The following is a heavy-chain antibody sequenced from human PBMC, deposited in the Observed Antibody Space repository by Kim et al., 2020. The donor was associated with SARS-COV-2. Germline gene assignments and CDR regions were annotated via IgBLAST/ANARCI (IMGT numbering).Heavy chain of an antibody. CDR3: ARGKYSSSWYAPIYYYGMDV. Sequence: ASVKVSCKASGYTFTSYDINWVRQATGQGLEWMGWMNPNSGNTGYAQKFQGRVTMTRNTSISTAYMELSSLRSEDTAVYYCARGKYSSSWYAPIYYYGMDVWGQGTTVTVSS. CDR2: MNPNSGNT. J-gene: IGHJ6*02. CDR1: GYTFTSYD. D-gene: IGHD6-13*01. V-gene: IGHV1-8*01.